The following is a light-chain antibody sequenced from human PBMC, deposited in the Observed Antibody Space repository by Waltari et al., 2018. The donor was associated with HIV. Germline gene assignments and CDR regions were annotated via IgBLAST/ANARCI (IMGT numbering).Light chain of an antibody. CDR2: DVT. Sequence: QSALTQPASVSGSLGQSITFSCTGTSSDIGGYDYVSWYQQHPGKAPKIIIFDVTTRPSGFSVRFSGSKSGNTASLTISGLQAEDEADYYCTSFTSSSAWLFGGGTKLTVL. CDR3: TSFTSSSAWL. V-gene: IGLV2-14*03. CDR1: SSDIGGYDY. J-gene: IGLJ3*02.